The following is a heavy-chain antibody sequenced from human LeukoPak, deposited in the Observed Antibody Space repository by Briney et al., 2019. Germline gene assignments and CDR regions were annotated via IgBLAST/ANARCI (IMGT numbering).Heavy chain of an antibody. V-gene: IGHV4-34*01. D-gene: IGHD1-26*01. J-gene: IGHJ4*02. CDR1: GGSFSGYY. CDR3: ARRPLGGGIYYFDY. CDR2: INHSGST. Sequence: PSETLSLTCAVYGGSFSGYYWSWIRQPPGKGLEWIGEINHSGSTNYNPSLKSRVTISVDTSKYQFSLKLSSVTAADTAVYYCARRPLGGGIYYFDYWGQGTLVTVSS.